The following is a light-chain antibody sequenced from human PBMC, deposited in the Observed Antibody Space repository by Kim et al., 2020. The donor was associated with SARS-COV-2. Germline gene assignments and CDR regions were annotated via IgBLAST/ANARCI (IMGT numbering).Light chain of an antibody. CDR2: DVS. CDR3: SSYTSSSTPVV. CDR1: SSDVGGYNY. J-gene: IGLJ2*01. V-gene: IGLV2-14*03. Sequence: QSITISCTGTSSDVGGYNYVSWYQQHPGKAPKLMIYDVSNRPSGVSNRFSGSKSGNTASLTISALQAEDEADYYCSSYTSSSTPVVFGGGTQLTVL.